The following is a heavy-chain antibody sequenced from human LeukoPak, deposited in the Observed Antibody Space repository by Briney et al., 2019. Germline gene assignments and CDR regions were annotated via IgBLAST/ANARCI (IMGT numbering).Heavy chain of an antibody. CDR3: AKGYYYGSGSYGALFDY. CDR2: ISWNSGSI. CDR1: GFTFDDYA. Sequence: PGRSLRLSCAASGFTFDDYAMHWVRQAPGKGLEWVSGISWNSGSIGYADSVKGRFTISRDNAKNSLYLQMNSLRAEDTALYYCAKGYYYGSGSYGALFDYWGQGTLVTVSS. J-gene: IGHJ4*02. D-gene: IGHD3-10*01. V-gene: IGHV3-9*01.